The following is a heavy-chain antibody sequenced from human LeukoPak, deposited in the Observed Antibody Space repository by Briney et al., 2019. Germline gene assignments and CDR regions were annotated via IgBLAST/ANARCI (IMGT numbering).Heavy chain of an antibody. Sequence: SETLSLTCDVSGDSICRDSWTWIRQTPGKGLEWIGYIKYSGGTKCNPSLQSRVTMSVASSTRQFSLKLSSITTADTAVYYCGRGRMSVPRSALHFWGQGTTVTVSS. CDR2: IKYSGGT. CDR1: GDSICRDS. V-gene: IGHV4-59*01. D-gene: IGHD3-10*01. CDR3: GRGRMSVPRSALHF. J-gene: IGHJ3*01.